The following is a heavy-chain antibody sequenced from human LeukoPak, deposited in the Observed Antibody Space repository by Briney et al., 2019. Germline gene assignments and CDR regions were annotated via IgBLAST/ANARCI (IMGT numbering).Heavy chain of an antibody. CDR3: ATRPSYYYDSSGYPRHFDY. D-gene: IGHD3-22*01. Sequence: GASVKVSCKGSGYTLTELSMHWVRQAPGKGLEWMGGFDPEDGETIYAQKFQGRVTMTEDTSTDTAYMELSSLRSEDTAVYYCATRPSYYYDSSGYPRHFDYWGQGTLVTVSS. CDR2: FDPEDGET. J-gene: IGHJ4*02. V-gene: IGHV1-24*01. CDR1: GYTLTELS.